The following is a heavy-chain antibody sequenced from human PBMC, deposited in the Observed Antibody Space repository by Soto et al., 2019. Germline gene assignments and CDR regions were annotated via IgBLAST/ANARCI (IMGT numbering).Heavy chain of an antibody. V-gene: IGHV3-7*05. CDR1: GFIFSSYW. CDR3: ARGISAHPGEG. CDR2: IKQDGGEK. Sequence: EVQLVASGGGLVQPGGSLRLSCAASGFIFSSYWMTWGRQAPGKGLEWVANIKQDGGEKYYVDSVTGRFTISRDNAKNSLYLQMNSQSPEETAPYYCARGISAHPGEGWGRGTLVTVSS. J-gene: IGHJ4*02. D-gene: IGHD3-10*01.